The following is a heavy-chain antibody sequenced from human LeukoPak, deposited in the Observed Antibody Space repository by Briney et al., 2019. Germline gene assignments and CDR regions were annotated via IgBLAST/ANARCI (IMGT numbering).Heavy chain of an antibody. D-gene: IGHD2-2*01. V-gene: IGHV1-2*02. CDR3: ARGLYCSSTSCYRFDP. J-gene: IGHJ5*02. CDR2: INPNSGGT. Sequence: ASVKVSCKASGYTFTGYYMRWVRRAPGQGLEWMGWINPNSGGTNYAQKFQGRVTMTRDTSISTAYMELSRLRSDDTAVYYCARGLYCSSTSCYRFDPWGQGTLVAVSS. CDR1: GYTFTGYY.